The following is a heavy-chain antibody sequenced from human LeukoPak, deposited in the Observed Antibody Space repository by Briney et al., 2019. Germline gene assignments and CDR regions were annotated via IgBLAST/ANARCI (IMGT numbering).Heavy chain of an antibody. V-gene: IGHV3-30-3*01. Sequence: GGSLRLSCAASGFTFSSYAMRWVRQAPGKGLGWVAVISYDGSNKYYADSVKGRFTISRDNSKNTLYLQMNSLRAEDTAVYYCARDPAYDSSGYYLYYYYGMDVWGQGTTVTVSS. CDR3: ARDPAYDSSGYYLYYYYGMDV. D-gene: IGHD3-22*01. CDR2: ISYDGSNK. J-gene: IGHJ6*02. CDR1: GFTFSSYA.